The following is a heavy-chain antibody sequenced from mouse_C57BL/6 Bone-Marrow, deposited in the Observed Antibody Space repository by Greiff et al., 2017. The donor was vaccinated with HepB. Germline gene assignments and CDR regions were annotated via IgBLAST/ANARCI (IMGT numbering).Heavy chain of an antibody. CDR1: GFNITDDY. D-gene: IGHD1-1*01. CDR3: TTGLLYYAMDY. CDR2: IDPENGDT. Sequence: VQLQQSGAELVRPGASVKLSCTASGFNITDDYMHWVKQRPDQGLEWIGWIDPENGDTEYASKFQGKATITADTSSNTAYLQLSSLTSEDTAVYYCTTGLLYYAMDYWGQGTSVTVSS. V-gene: IGHV14-4*01. J-gene: IGHJ4*01.